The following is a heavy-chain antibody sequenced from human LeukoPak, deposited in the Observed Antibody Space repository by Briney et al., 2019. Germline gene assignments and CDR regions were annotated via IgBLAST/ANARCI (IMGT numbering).Heavy chain of an antibody. CDR2: INTNTGNP. V-gene: IGHV7-4-1*02. Sequence: ASVKVSYKASGYTFSNYPMNWVRQASGQGLEWMGWINTNTGNPTYAQDFTRRFVFSWDASVSTAYLQISSLKAEDTAVYYCARDTYCSGGICYSRVGYWGQGTLVTVSS. CDR1: GYTFSNYP. J-gene: IGHJ4*02. D-gene: IGHD2-15*01. CDR3: ARDTYCSGGICYSRVGY.